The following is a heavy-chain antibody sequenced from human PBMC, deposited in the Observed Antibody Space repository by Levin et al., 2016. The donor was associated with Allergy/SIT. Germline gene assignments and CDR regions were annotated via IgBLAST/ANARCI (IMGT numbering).Heavy chain of an antibody. J-gene: IGHJ6*02. CDR2: IYPGDSDT. V-gene: IGHV5-51*01. Sequence: GESLKISCKGSGYSFTSYWIGWVRQMPGKGLEWMGIIYPGDSDTRYSPSFQGHVTISADKSISTAYLQWSSLKASDTAMYYCARYAYCGGDCYYPYYYYYGMDVWGQGTTVTVSS. D-gene: IGHD2-21*02. CDR3: ARYAYCGGDCYYPYYYYYGMDV. CDR1: GYSFTSYW.